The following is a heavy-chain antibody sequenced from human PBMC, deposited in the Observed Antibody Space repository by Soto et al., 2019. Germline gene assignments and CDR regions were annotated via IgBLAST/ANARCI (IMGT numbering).Heavy chain of an antibody. Sequence: QVQLVQSGAEVKKPGSSVKVSCKASGGTFSSYTISWVRQAPGQGLEWMGRIIPILGIANYAQKFQGRVTXXADKSTSTAYMELSSLRSEDTAVYYGARDRGQWGPWGQGTLVTVSS. CDR3: ARDRGQWGP. V-gene: IGHV1-69*08. D-gene: IGHD6-19*01. CDR2: IIPILGIA. CDR1: GGTFSSYT. J-gene: IGHJ5*02.